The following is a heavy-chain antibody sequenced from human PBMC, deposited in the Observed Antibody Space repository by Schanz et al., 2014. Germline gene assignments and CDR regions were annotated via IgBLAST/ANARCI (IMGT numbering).Heavy chain of an antibody. J-gene: IGHJ4*02. V-gene: IGHV3-48*01. Sequence: EVQLLESGGGLVQPGGSLRLSCGVSGFTASSHSMNWVRQAPGKGLEWVSYVSSSSSYTYYADSVKGRFTISRDNSRDTVYLQMNSLRADDTAMYYCARWFLIRGVILDSWGQGTLVTVSS. CDR1: GFTASSHS. CDR2: VSSSSSYT. D-gene: IGHD3-10*01. CDR3: ARWFLIRGVILDS.